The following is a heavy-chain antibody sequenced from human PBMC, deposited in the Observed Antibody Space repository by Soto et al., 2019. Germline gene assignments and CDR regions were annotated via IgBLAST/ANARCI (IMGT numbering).Heavy chain of an antibody. CDR3: ARERVYCSGGSCVRTFDY. Sequence: ASVKVSCKASGYTFTIYGSSWVRQAPGQGLEWMGWISAYNGNTNYAQKLQGRVTMTTDTSTSTAYMELRSLRSDDTAVYYCARERVYCSGGSCVRTFDYWGQGTLVTVSS. CDR1: GYTFTIYG. CDR2: ISAYNGNT. V-gene: IGHV1-18*01. D-gene: IGHD2-15*01. J-gene: IGHJ4*02.